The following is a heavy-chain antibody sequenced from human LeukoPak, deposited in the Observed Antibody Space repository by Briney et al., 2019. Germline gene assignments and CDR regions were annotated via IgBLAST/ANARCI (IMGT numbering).Heavy chain of an antibody. CDR2: INSDGSST. CDR3: ARTPTGLDAFDI. D-gene: IGHD3-16*01. CDR1: GFTFSSYW. J-gene: IGHJ3*02. V-gene: IGHV3-74*01. Sequence: GGSLRLSCAASGFTFSSYWMHWVRQAPGKGLVWVSRINSDGSSTSYADSVKGRFTISRDNAKNTLYLQMNSLRAEDTAVYYCARTPTGLDAFDIWGQGTMVTVSS.